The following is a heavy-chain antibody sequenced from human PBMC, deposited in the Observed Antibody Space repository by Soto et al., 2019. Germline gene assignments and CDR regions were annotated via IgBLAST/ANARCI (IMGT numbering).Heavy chain of an antibody. Sequence: ASVNVSFKASGYTFTSYCISWVRQAPGQWLELMGIINPSGGSTSYAHKFQGRVTMTRDTSTSTVYMELSSLRSEDTAVYYCERDTRPRRAQYYFDYWGQGTLVTVSS. J-gene: IGHJ4*02. V-gene: IGHV1-46*01. D-gene: IGHD6-25*01. CDR1: GYTFTSYC. CDR2: INPSGGST. CDR3: ERDTRPRRAQYYFDY.